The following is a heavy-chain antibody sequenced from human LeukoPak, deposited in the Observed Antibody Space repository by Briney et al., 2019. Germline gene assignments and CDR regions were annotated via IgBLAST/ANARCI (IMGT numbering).Heavy chain of an antibody. Sequence: SLRLPCAGSGFTFGGYGMHWFRQTPGKGLEWVAVIAYDGSRAFYADSVKGRFTISRDNSKNTMSVQMDDLRAEDTAVYYCTRYNNDHFDYWGQGTLVTVSS. CDR2: IAYDGSRA. CDR1: GFTFGGYG. J-gene: IGHJ4*02. CDR3: TRYNNDHFDY. D-gene: IGHD1-14*01. V-gene: IGHV3-33*01.